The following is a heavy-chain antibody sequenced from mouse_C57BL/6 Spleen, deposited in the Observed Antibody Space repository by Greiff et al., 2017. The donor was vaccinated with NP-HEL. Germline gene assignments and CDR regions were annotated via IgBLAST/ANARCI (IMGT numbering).Heavy chain of an antibody. Sequence: VQLQQSGAELVKPGASVKLSCKASGYTFTEYTIHWVKQRSGQGLEWIGWFYPGSGSIKYNEKFKDKATLTADKSSSTVDMALSRLTSEDSAVYFCARHEKGYGSSYYAMDYWGQGTSVTVSS. CDR3: ARHEKGYGSSYYAMDY. CDR1: GYTFTEYT. CDR2: FYPGSGSI. V-gene: IGHV1-62-2*01. D-gene: IGHD1-1*01. J-gene: IGHJ4*01.